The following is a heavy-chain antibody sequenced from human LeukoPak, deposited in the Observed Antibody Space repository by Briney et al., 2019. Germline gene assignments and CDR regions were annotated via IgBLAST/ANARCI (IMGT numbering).Heavy chain of an antibody. CDR2: INHSGST. D-gene: IGHD6-19*01. J-gene: IGHJ4*02. CDR1: GGSISSSSYY. CDR3: PRGGSSGWFDY. V-gene: IGHV4-39*07. Sequence: PSETLSLTCTVSGGSISSSSYYWRWIRQPPGKGLEWIGEINHSGSTNYNPALKSRVTISVDTSRNQFSLKLSSVTAADTAVYYCPRGGSSGWFDYWGQGTLVTVSS.